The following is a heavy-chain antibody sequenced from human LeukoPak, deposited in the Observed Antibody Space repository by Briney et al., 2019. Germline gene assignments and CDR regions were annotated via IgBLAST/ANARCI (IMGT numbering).Heavy chain of an antibody. V-gene: IGHV4-4*02. CDR3: ARDSADYDFWSAPFDY. CDR2: IFHIGVT. D-gene: IGHD3-3*01. J-gene: IGHJ4*02. Sequence: SETLSLTCAVCGGSISSDHWWSWVRQPPGKSLEWIGEIFHIGVTNYKPSLKSRVSMSVDKSRHQFSLNLRSMTAADTAVYYCARDSADYDFWSAPFDYWGQGTLVTVSS. CDR1: GGSISSDHW.